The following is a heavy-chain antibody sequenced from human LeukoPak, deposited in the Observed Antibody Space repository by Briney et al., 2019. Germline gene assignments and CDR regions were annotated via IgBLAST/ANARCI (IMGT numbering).Heavy chain of an antibody. J-gene: IGHJ5*02. Sequence: SVKVSCKASGGTFSSYAISWVRQAPGQGLEWMGGIIPIFGTANYAQKFQGRVTITTDESTSTAYMELSSLRSEDTAVYYCARGHYDSSGYYYNWFDPWGQGTLVTVSS. CDR3: ARGHYDSSGYYYNWFDP. V-gene: IGHV1-69*05. D-gene: IGHD3-22*01. CDR2: IIPIFGTA. CDR1: GGTFSSYA.